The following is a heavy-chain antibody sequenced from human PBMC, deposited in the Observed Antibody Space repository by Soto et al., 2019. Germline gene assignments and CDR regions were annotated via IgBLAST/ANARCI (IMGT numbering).Heavy chain of an antibody. D-gene: IGHD3-10*01. CDR3: ARVPLLLWFGESRGMDV. CDR1: GYTFTSYG. CDR2: ISAYNGNT. Sequence: GASVKVSCKASGYTFTSYGISWVRQAPGQGLEWMGWISAYNGNTNYAQKLQGRVTMTTDTSTSTAYMELRSLRSDDTAVYYCARVPLLLWFGESRGMDVWGQGTTVTVSS. V-gene: IGHV1-18*01. J-gene: IGHJ6*02.